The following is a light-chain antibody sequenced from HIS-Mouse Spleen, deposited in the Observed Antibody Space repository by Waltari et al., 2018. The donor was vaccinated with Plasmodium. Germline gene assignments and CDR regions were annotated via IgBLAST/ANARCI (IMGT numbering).Light chain of an antibody. J-gene: IGKJ2*01. CDR3: LQDYNYPYT. V-gene: IGKV1-6*01. Sequence: AIQMTQSPSSLSASVGDRVTITCRASQGISNDLGWYQQKPGKAPKLLISAASSLQSGVPSRVSGSGSGTDYTLTSSSLQPEDFATYYCLQDYNYPYTFCQGTKLEI. CDR2: AAS. CDR1: QGISND.